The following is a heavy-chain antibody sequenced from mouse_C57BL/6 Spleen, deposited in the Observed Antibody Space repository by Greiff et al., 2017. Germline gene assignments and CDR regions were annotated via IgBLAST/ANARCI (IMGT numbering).Heavy chain of an antibody. J-gene: IGHJ4*01. CDR3: ARWGGSYYSNYGDYYYAMDY. D-gene: IGHD2-5*01. CDR2: IDPSDSYT. V-gene: IGHV1-69*01. CDR1: GYTFTSYW. Sequence: QVQLQQPGAELVMPGASVKLSCKASGYTFTSYWMHWVKQRPGQGLEWIGEIDPSDSYTNYNQKFKGKSTLTVDKSSSTAYMQLSSLTSEDSAVYYCARWGGSYYSNYGDYYYAMDYWGQGTSVTVSS.